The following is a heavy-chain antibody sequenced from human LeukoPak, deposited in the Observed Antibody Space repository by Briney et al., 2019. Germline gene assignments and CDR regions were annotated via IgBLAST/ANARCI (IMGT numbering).Heavy chain of an antibody. CDR3: ARVTTNGYFEY. CDR1: GFTFSNVW. Sequence: VGSLRLSCAASGFTFSNVWMGWVRQAPGKGLEWVASIKDDESEKHYVDSVKGRFTISRDNAKNSLYLQMNSLRGEDTAVYFCARVTTNGYFEYWGQGSLVTVSS. D-gene: IGHD1-1*01. V-gene: IGHV3-7*04. J-gene: IGHJ4*02. CDR2: IKDDESEK.